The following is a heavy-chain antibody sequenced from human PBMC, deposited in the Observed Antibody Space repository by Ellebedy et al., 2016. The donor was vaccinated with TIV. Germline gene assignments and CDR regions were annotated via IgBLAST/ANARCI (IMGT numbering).Heavy chain of an antibody. V-gene: IGHV1-2*02. CDR2: INPKNGDG. J-gene: IGHJ4*02. CDR3: ARSAGSRGAMLTTY. CDR1: GYTFVGYY. Sequence: ASVKVSCXASGYTFVGYYIHWMRQAPGQGLQWMGWINPKNGDGNYAQNFQGRVTITRDTSVTTAYMELLRLTSDDTAVYYCARSAGSRGAMLTTYWGQGTLVTVSS. D-gene: IGHD4-11*01.